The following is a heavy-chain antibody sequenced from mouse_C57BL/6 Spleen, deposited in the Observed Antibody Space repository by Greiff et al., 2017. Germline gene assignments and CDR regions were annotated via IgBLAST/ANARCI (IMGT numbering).Heavy chain of an antibody. D-gene: IGHD3-3*01. V-gene: IGHV1-69*01. CDR1: GYTFTSYW. J-gene: IGHJ2*01. CDR3: ARSDLGDY. Sequence: QVQLQQPGAELVMPGASVKLSCKASGYTFTSYWMHWVKQRPGQGLEWIGEIDPSDSYTNYNQKFKGKSTLTVDKSSSTAYMQLSSLTSEDSAVYYCARSDLGDYWGQGTTLTVSS. CDR2: IDPSDSYT.